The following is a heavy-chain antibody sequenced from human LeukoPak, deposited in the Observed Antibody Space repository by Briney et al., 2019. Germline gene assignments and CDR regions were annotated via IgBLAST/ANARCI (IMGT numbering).Heavy chain of an antibody. J-gene: IGHJ4*02. CDR2: IYPGDSDT. D-gene: IGHD4-23*01. Sequence: GESLKISCQGSGSSFTSYWINWVRQLPGKGLEWMGIIYPGDSDTRYSPSFQGQVTISADKSINTAYLQWSSLKASDTAMYYCARRSYGGKDFDYWGQGTLVTVSS. V-gene: IGHV5-51*01. CDR3: ARRSYGGKDFDY. CDR1: GSSFTSYW.